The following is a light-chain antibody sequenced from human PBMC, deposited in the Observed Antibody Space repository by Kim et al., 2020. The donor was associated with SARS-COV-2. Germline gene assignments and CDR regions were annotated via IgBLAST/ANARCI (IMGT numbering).Light chain of an antibody. CDR3: TSFANNSLL. CDR2: EVT. V-gene: IGLV2-18*02. CDR1: TSDIGNNVL. Sequence: PGQSVTSSCSGTTSDIGNNVLVSWYQQPPGAAPTLFIYEVTNRRAGVPARFSASKSGNTASLTISGLQPEDEADYYCTSFANNSLLFGGGTQLTVL. J-gene: IGLJ3*02.